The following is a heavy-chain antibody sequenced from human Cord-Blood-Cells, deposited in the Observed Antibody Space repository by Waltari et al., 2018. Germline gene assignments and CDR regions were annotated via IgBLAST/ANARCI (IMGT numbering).Heavy chain of an antibody. CDR3: AKDRKVTMVRGVINY. CDR1: GFPFSSYA. Sequence: EVQLLESGGGLVQPGGSLRLSCAASGFPFSSYAMSWVRQPPGKGLEWVSAISGSGGSTYYADSVKGRFTISRDNSKNTLYLQMNSLRAEDTAVYYCAKDRKVTMVRGVINYWGQGTLVTVSS. CDR2: ISGSGGST. V-gene: IGHV3-23*01. D-gene: IGHD3-10*01. J-gene: IGHJ4*02.